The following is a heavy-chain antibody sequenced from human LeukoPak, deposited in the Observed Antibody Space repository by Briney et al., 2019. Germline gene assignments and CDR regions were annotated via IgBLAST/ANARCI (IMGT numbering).Heavy chain of an antibody. V-gene: IGHV3-49*04. Sequence: AGGSLRLSCAVSGFSFSNAWMNWVRQAPGKGLEWVGFIRSKAYGGTTEYAASVKGRFTISRDDSKSIAYLQMNSLKTEDTAVYYCTRGSVYCSSISCKNDYWGQGTLVTVSS. CDR3: TRGSVYCSSISCKNDY. D-gene: IGHD2-2*01. CDR2: IRSKAYGGTT. J-gene: IGHJ4*02. CDR1: GFSFSNAW.